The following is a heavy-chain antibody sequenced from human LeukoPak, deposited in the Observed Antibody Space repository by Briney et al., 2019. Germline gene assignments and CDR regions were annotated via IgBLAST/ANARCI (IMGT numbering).Heavy chain of an antibody. CDR2: IYGGGAT. CDR1: GLTVSSDY. D-gene: IGHD6-6*01. J-gene: IGHJ4*02. Sequence: PGGSLRLSCAASGLTVSSDYMARVRQAPGKGLEWISVIYGGGATYYADSVQGRFTISRDTSNNALYLQMISLRVEDTAVYHCARLLPASRHYFDYWGLGTLVTVSS. CDR3: ARLLPASRHYFDY. V-gene: IGHV3-53*01.